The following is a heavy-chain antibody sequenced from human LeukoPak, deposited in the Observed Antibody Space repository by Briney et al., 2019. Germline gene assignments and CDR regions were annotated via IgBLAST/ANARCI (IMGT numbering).Heavy chain of an antibody. CDR1: GGSLSSGGYY. Sequence: SETLSLTCTVSGGSLSSGGYYWSWIRQPAGKGLEWIGRIYTNGNTNYNPSLKSRVTISVDTSKNQFSLNLSSVTAADTAVYYCARAATVGRYFDWLGAFDIWGQGTMVTVSS. D-gene: IGHD3-9*01. J-gene: IGHJ3*02. CDR3: ARAATVGRYFDWLGAFDI. CDR2: IYTNGNT. V-gene: IGHV4-61*02.